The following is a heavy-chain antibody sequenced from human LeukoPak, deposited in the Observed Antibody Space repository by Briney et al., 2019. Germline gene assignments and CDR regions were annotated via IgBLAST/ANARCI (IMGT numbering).Heavy chain of an antibody. V-gene: IGHV4-34*01. CDR2: INHSGST. CDR1: GGSFSGYY. CDR3: AKEEGPLYYFDY. Sequence: PSETLSLTCAVYGGSFSGYYWSWIRQPPGKGLEWIGEINHSGSTNYNPSLKSRVTISVDTSKNQFSLKLSSVTAADTAVYYCAKEEGPLYYFDYWGQGTLVTVSS. J-gene: IGHJ4*02.